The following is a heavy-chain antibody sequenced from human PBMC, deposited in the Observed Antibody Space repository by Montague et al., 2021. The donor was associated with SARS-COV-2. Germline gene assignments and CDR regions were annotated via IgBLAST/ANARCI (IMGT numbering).Heavy chain of an antibody. V-gene: IGHV1-18*01. CDR1: GYTFSSYG. D-gene: IGHD6-19*01. CDR2: ISAYNGNT. Sequence: SVKVSCKASGYTFSSYGISWVRQAPGQGLEWMGWISAYNGNTNYAQKLQGRVTMTTDISTSTAYMELRSLRSDDTAVYYCARDETLAVAVFDYWGQGTLVTVSS. J-gene: IGHJ4*02. CDR3: ARDETLAVAVFDY.